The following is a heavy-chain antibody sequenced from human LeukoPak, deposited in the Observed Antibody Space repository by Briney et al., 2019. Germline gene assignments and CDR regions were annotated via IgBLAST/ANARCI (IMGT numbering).Heavy chain of an antibody. V-gene: IGHV3-23*01. Sequence: PGGSLRLSCAASGFTFTSFAMSWVRQAPGKGLEWVSSIIGSGGNTFYADSVKGRFTISRDNFKNTLYLQMNSLRAEDTAVYYCAKQYYFASGSYRYFDYWGQGTLVTVS. D-gene: IGHD3-10*01. CDR1: GFTFTSFA. J-gene: IGHJ4*02. CDR2: IIGSGGNT. CDR3: AKQYYFASGSYRYFDY.